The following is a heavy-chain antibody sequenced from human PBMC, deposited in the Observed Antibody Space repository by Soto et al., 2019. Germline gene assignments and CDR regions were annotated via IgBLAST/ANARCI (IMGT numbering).Heavy chain of an antibody. CDR3: ARPRSPYYYDSSGYLMDV. V-gene: IGHV3-33*01. CDR2: RWYDGSNK. CDR1: GFTFSSYG. Sequence: PGGSLRLSCAASGFTFSSYGMHWVRQGPGKGLEWVAVRWYDGSNKYYADSVKGRFTISRDNSKNTLYLQMNSLRAEDTAVYYCARPRSPYYYDSSGYLMDVWGQGNKVTVAS. J-gene: IGHJ6*02. D-gene: IGHD3-22*01.